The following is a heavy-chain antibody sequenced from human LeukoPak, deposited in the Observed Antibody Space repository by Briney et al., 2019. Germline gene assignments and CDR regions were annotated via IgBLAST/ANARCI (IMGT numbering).Heavy chain of an antibody. J-gene: IGHJ4*02. CDR2: INPNSGGT. Sequence: ASVKVSCKASGYTFTGYYLHWVRQAPGQGLEWMGWINPNSGGTNYAQKFQGRVTMTRDTSISTAYMELRSLRSDDTAVYYCARDDGRNGWELDYWGQGTLVTVSS. V-gene: IGHV1-2*02. D-gene: IGHD1-26*01. CDR3: ARDDGRNGWELDY. CDR1: GYTFTGYY.